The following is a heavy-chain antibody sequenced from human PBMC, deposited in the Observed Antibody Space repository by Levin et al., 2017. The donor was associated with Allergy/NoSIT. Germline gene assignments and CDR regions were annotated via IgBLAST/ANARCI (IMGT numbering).Heavy chain of an antibody. CDR2: IYYSGNT. CDR1: GASISSSGYY. J-gene: IGHJ4*02. D-gene: IGHD1-26*01. V-gene: IGHV4-39*07. Sequence: SETLSLTCTVSGASISSSGYYWGWIRQPPGTGLEWIGSIYYSGNTYYNPSLKGRVSISLDTSKNQFSLKLSSVTAADTAVFYCARGELSGSYSSNFDSWGQGTLITVSS. CDR3: ARGELSGSYSSNFDS.